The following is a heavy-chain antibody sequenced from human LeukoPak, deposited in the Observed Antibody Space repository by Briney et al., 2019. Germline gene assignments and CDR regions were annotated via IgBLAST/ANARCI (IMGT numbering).Heavy chain of an antibody. J-gene: IGHJ6*03. Sequence: KHGESLKISCKGSGYSFTSYWIGWVRQMPGKGLEWMGIIYPGDSDTRYSPSFQGQVTISADKSISTAYLQWGSLKASDTATYYCARPALYCSSTVCPPYMDVWGKGTTVTVSS. CDR3: ARPALYCSSTVCPPYMDV. CDR1: GYSFTSYW. V-gene: IGHV5-51*01. CDR2: IYPGDSDT. D-gene: IGHD2-2*01.